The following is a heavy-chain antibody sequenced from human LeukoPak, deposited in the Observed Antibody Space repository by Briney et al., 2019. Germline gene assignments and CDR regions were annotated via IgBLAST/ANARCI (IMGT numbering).Heavy chain of an antibody. V-gene: IGHV4-39*07. CDR3: ARDRRRGYSYGLQGIVDY. D-gene: IGHD5-18*01. CDR1: GGSISSSSYY. Sequence: SETLSLTCTVSGGSISSSSYYWGWIRQPPGKGLEWIGSIYHSGSTYYNPSLKSRVTISVDTSKNQFSLKLSSVTAADTAVYYCARDRRRGYSYGLQGIVDYWGQGTLVTVSS. J-gene: IGHJ4*02. CDR2: IYHSGST.